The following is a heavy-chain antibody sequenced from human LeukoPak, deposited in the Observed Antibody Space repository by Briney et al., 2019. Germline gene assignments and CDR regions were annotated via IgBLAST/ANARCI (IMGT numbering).Heavy chain of an antibody. CDR3: AKNSGRTGWFDP. J-gene: IGHJ5*02. Sequence: GGSLRLSCAASGFTFSTYSMNWLRQAPGKGLEWVSSISSSSSYIYYADSVRGRFTISRDKAKNSLYLQTNSLRAEDTAVYYCAKNSGRTGWFDPWGQGTLVTASP. D-gene: IGHD4-23*01. CDR2: ISSSSSYI. CDR1: GFTFSTYS. V-gene: IGHV3-21*01.